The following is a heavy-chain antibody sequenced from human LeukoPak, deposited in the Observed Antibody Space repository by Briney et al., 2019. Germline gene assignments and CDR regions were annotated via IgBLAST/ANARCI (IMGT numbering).Heavy chain of an antibody. CDR1: GFTFSSYA. CDR3: AGENDAFDI. CDR2: IKEDGSEK. J-gene: IGHJ3*02. Sequence: GGSLRLSCAASGFTFSSYAMSWVRQAPGKGLEWVANIKEDGSEKYHVDSVKGRFTISRDNAKNSLYLQMNSLRAEDTAVYYCAGENDAFDIWGQGTMVTVSS. V-gene: IGHV3-7*01.